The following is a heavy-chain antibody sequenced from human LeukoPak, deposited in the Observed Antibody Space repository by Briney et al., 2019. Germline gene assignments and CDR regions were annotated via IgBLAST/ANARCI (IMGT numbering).Heavy chain of an antibody. D-gene: IGHD6-13*01. CDR3: ARVAAGGIY. J-gene: IGHJ4*02. Sequence: GGSLRLSCAASGFTFSSYWMTWVRQAPGKGLEWVANIKEGGSEKYCVDSVKGRFTISRDNAKSSLYLQMNSLRAEDTAVYYCARVAAGGIYWGQGTLVTVSS. V-gene: IGHV3-7*01. CDR2: IKEGGSEK. CDR1: GFTFSSYW.